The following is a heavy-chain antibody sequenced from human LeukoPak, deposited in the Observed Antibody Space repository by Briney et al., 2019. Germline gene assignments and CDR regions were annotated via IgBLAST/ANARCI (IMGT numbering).Heavy chain of an antibody. J-gene: IGHJ4*02. V-gene: IGHV1-8*01. CDR2: MNPNSGNT. CDR1: GYTFTSYD. Sequence: PMASVKVSCKASGYTFTSYDINWVRQATGQGLEWMGWMNPNSGNTGYAQKFQGRVTMTTDTSTSTAYMELRSLRSDDTAVYYCARRVWFGELPPDYWGQGTLVTVSS. D-gene: IGHD3-10*01. CDR3: ARRVWFGELPPDY.